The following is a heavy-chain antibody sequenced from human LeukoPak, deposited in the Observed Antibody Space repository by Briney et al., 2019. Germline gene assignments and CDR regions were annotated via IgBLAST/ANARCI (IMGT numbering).Heavy chain of an antibody. D-gene: IGHD4-11*01. CDR1: GFTFSSYA. J-gene: IGHJ4*02. V-gene: IGHV3-23*01. CDR3: AKDLYSNYGGY. CDR2: ISGSGGST. Sequence: TGGSLRLSCAASGFTFSSYAMSWVRQAPGKGLEWVSAISGSGGSTYYADSVKGRFTISRDNSKNTLYLQMNSLRAEGTAVYYCAKDLYSNYGGYWGQGTLVTVSS.